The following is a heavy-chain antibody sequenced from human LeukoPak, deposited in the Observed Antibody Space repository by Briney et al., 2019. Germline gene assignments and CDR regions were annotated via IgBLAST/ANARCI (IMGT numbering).Heavy chain of an antibody. D-gene: IGHD4-23*01. CDR1: GGSISSYY. CDR2: VDYSGST. CDR3: ARLNGGN. V-gene: IGHV4-59*08. J-gene: IGHJ4*02. Sequence: PSETLSLTCTVSGGSISSYYWSWIRRPPGKGLEWLGYVDYSGSTAYSPSLNGRVAISPDTSKNQFSLKLRSVTAADTAVYYCARLNGGNWGPGILVTVSS.